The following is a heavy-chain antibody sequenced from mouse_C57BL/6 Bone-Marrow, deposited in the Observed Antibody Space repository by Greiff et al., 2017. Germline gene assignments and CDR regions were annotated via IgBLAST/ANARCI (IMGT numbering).Heavy chain of an antibody. CDR1: GFTFSSYG. D-gene: IGHD2-4*01. CDR3: ARQIYYDYDDWFAY. Sequence: EVQGVESGGDLVKPGGSLKLSCAASGFTFSSYGMSWVRQTPDKRLEWVATISSGGSYTYYPDSVKGRFTIARDNVKNTLYLQMSSLKSEDTAMYYCARQIYYDYDDWFAYWGQGTLVTVSA. J-gene: IGHJ3*01. V-gene: IGHV5-6*01. CDR2: ISSGGSYT.